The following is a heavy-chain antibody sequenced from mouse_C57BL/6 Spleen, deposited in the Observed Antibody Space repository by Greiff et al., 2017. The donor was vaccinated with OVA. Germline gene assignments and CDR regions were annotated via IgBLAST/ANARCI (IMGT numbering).Heavy chain of an antibody. V-gene: IGHV2-2*01. D-gene: IGHD2-4*01. J-gene: IGHJ4*01. CDR2: IWSGGST. CDR3: ARGGLREDAMDY. Sequence: QVQLQQSGPGLVQPSQSLSITCTVSGFSLTSYGVHWVRQSPGKGLEWLGVIWSGGSTDYNAAFISRLSISKDNSKSQVFFRMNSLQADDTAIDYCARGGLREDAMDYWGQGTSVTVSS. CDR1: GFSLTSYG.